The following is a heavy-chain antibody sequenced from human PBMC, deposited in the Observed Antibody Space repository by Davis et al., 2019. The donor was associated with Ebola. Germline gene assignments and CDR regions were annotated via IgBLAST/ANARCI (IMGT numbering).Heavy chain of an antibody. Sequence: GGSLRLSCAASGFTFSTYWMSWVRQAPGKGLEWISYITSASTTIHYADSVKGRFTISRDNAKNSLYLQMNSLRDEDTAVYYCARGGAVAGNYYFDYWGQGTLVTVSS. D-gene: IGHD6-19*01. CDR3: ARGGAVAGNYYFDY. CDR1: GFTFSTYW. J-gene: IGHJ4*02. CDR2: ITSASTTI. V-gene: IGHV3-48*02.